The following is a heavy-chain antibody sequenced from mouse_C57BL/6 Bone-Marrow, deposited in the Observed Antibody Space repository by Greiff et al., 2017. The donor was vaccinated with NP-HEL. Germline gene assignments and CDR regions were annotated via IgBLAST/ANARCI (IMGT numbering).Heavy chain of an antibody. V-gene: IGHV5-6*01. J-gene: IGHJ3*01. Sequence: EVKLMESGGDLVKPGGSLKLSCAASGFTFSSYGMSWVRQTPDKRLEWVATISSGGSYTYYPDSVKGRFTLSRDNAKNTLYLQMSSLKSEDTAMYYCARPPYYSNYAWFAYWGQGTLVTVSA. CDR2: ISSGGSYT. D-gene: IGHD2-5*01. CDR3: ARPPYYSNYAWFAY. CDR1: GFTFSSYG.